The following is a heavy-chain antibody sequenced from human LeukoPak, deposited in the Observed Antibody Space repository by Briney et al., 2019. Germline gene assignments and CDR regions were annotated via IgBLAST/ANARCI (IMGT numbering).Heavy chain of an antibody. J-gene: IGHJ3*01. CDR1: GFKFADAP. V-gene: IGHV3-43*01. Sequence: QSGGSLRLSCTASGFKFADAPMHWVRQPPGKGLEWIALITWGATDSYYADSVKGRFTISRDDSRNTLYLQINSLRSEDTALYYCAKDVSFRRGHNFDASDLWGLGTMVIVSS. CDR2: ITWGATDS. CDR3: AKDVSFRRGHNFDASDL. D-gene: IGHD5-24*01.